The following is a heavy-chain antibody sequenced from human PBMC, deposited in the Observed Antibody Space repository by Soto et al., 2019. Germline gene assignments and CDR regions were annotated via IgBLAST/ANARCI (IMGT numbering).Heavy chain of an antibody. V-gene: IGHV3-30*03. Sequence: GGSLRLSCAASGFTFSSYGMHWVRQAPGKGLEWVAVISYDGSNKYYADSVKGRFTISRDNSKNTLYLQMNSLRAEDTAVYYCARIWSGYRPDARLTQNYYYYYMDVWGKGTTVTVSS. CDR1: GFTFSSYG. J-gene: IGHJ6*03. CDR3: ARIWSGYRPDARLTQNYYYYYMDV. CDR2: ISYDGSNK. D-gene: IGHD3-3*01.